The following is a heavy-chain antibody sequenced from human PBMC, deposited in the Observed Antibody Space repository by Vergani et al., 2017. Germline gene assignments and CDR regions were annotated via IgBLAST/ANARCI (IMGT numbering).Heavy chain of an antibody. CDR3: AHKERDSSAYHY. CDR1: GFSLRNKAVG. CDR2: IYGNEDK. Sequence: QITLMESGPTLVKPTQSLTLTCTFSGFSLRNKAVGVVWIRQPPGEALEWLALIYGNEDKRYSPSLKTMLTLTKDTSKNQVVLKMTNVDPVDTAKYYCAHKERDSSAYHYWGQETPVTVSS. J-gene: IGHJ4*02. D-gene: IGHD3-22*01. V-gene: IGHV2-5*01.